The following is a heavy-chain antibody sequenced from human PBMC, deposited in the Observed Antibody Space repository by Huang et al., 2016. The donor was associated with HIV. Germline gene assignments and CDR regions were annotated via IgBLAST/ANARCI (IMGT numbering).Heavy chain of an antibody. CDR1: GFSFGSFA. J-gene: IGHJ5*02. CDR3: VRENYGSGSTLHWFDP. Sequence: DVQLVESGGGLVKPGGSLRLSCAASGFSFGSFAMHWVRQAPGWGLEGVGSITASSSFKDYAGWLTGRFTVSRDNAKNSLYLKRNSLRPEDTAVYYCVRENYGSGSTLHWFDPWGQGTLVTVSS. D-gene: IGHD3-10*01. V-gene: IGHV3-21*01. CDR2: ITASSSFK.